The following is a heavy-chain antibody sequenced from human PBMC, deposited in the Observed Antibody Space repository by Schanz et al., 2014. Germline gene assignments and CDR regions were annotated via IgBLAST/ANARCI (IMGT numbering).Heavy chain of an antibody. CDR3: VRDGDERLFDQ. D-gene: IGHD7-27*01. J-gene: IGHJ4*02. V-gene: IGHV1-2*06. CDR2: INPNSGDT. Sequence: QVHLVQSGSEVKKPGASVKVSCKASRYPFTAYYMHWVRQAPGQGLEWMGRINPNSGDTNYAQKFQGRVTMTRDTSISTAYMELRRLRSDDTAVYYCVRDGDERLFDQWGQGTLVTVSS. CDR1: RYPFTAYY.